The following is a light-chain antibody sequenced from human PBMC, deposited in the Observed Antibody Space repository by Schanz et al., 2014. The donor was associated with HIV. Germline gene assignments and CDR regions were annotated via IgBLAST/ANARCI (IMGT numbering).Light chain of an antibody. CDR2: DVS. J-gene: IGLJ2*01. CDR1: SSDVGRYNY. Sequence: QSSLTQPPSASGSPGQSVTISCTGTSSDVGRYNYVSWYQQHPGKAPRLMIYDVSNRPSGVSNRFSGSKSGNTASLTISGLQAEDEADYYCSSYATSRLVFGGGTKLT. CDR3: SSYATSRLV. V-gene: IGLV2-14*03.